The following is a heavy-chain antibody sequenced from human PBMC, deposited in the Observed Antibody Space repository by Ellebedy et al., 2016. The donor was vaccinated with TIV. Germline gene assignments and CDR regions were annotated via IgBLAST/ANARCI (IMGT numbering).Heavy chain of an antibody. CDR2: IAYDGSYK. CDR1: AFTFSSYD. CDR3: AKDAFDM. Sequence: GESLKISCAASAFTFSSYDIHWVRQAPGKGLEWVAVIAYDGSYKFYADSVKGRFTISRDNSKNTLYLQMNSLRAEDTAVYYCAKDAFDMWGQGTMVTVSS. V-gene: IGHV3-30*18. J-gene: IGHJ3*02.